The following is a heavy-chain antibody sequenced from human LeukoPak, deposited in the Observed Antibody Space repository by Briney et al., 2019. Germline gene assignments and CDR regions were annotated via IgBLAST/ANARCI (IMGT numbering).Heavy chain of an antibody. CDR1: GGSISSGSYY. V-gene: IGHV4-61*02. Sequence: SQTLSLTCTVSGGSISSGSYYWSWVRQPAGKGLEWIGRIYTSGSTNYNPSLKSRVTISVDTPKNQFSLKLSSVTAADMAVYYCARASPTTSFDYWGQGTLVTVSS. CDR2: IYTSGST. CDR3: ARASPTTSFDY. D-gene: IGHD1-14*01. J-gene: IGHJ4*02.